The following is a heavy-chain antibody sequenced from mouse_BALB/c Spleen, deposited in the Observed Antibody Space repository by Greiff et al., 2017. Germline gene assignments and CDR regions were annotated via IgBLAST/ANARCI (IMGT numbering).Heavy chain of an antibody. Sequence: VQLQQSGAELVRPGSSVKISCKASGYAFSSYWMNWVKQRPGQGLEWIGQIYPGDGDTNYNGKFKGKATLTADKSSSTAYIQLSSLTSEDSAVYFCARDYYGSSYWYFDVWGAGTTVTVSS. CDR1: GYAFSSYW. CDR3: ARDYYGSSYWYFDV. D-gene: IGHD1-1*01. CDR2: IYPGDGDT. J-gene: IGHJ1*01. V-gene: IGHV1-80*01.